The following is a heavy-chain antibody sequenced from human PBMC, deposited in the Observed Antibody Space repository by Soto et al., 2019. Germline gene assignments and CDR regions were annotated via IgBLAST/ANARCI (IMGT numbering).Heavy chain of an antibody. CDR3: ARDDDPFYXDFWSGYLFRARPGMDV. V-gene: IGHV3-48*02. D-gene: IGHD3-3*01. Sequence: GGSLRLSCAASGFTFSIYSMNWVRQAPGKGLEWVSYISSSSSTIYYADSVKGRFTISRDNAKNSLYLQMNSLRDEDTAVYYCARDDDPFYXDFWSGYLFRARPGMDVWGQGTTVTVSS. J-gene: IGHJ6*02. CDR1: GFTFSIYS. CDR2: ISSSSSTI.